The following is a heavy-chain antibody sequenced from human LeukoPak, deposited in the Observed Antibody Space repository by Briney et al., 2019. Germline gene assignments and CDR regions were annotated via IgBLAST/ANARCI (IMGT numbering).Heavy chain of an antibody. V-gene: IGHV3-7*01. Sequence: GGSLRLSCAASGFTFSRYWMTWVRQGQGKGLEWVATIDQDGSGEYYVDSVKGRFTISRDNAKNSLYLQISGLRAEDTAVYHCARKLYYYDTSPAGWFDPWGQGTLVTVS. J-gene: IGHJ5*02. CDR2: IDQDGSGE. CDR1: GFTFSRYW. CDR3: ARKLYYYDTSPAGWFDP. D-gene: IGHD3-22*01.